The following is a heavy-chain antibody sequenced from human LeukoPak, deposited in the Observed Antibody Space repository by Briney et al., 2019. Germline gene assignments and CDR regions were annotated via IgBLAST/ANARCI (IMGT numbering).Heavy chain of an antibody. CDR1: GITLSNYG. J-gene: IGHJ4*02. CDR3: AKRGVVIRVILVGFHKEAYYFDS. CDR2: ISASGGST. D-gene: IGHD3-22*01. Sequence: PGGSLRLSCAVSGITLSNYGMTWVRQAPGKGLEWVAGISASGGSTNYADSVKGRFTITRDNPTNTPYMQLNSLRAEDTAVYFCAKRGVVIRVILVGFHKEAYYFDSWGQGALVTVSS. V-gene: IGHV3-23*01.